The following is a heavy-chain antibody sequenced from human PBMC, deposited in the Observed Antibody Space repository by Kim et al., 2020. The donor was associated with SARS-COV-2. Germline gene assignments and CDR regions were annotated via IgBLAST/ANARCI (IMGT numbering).Heavy chain of an antibody. D-gene: IGHD3-22*01. Sequence: SETLSLTCTVSGGSISSGGYYWSWIRQHPGKGLEWIGYIYYSGSTYYNPSLKSRVTISVDTSKNQFSLKLSSVTAADTAVYYCARERDPYYYDSSGSMDWYFDLWGRGTLVTVSS. CDR2: IYYSGST. V-gene: IGHV4-31*03. CDR3: ARERDPYYYDSSGSMDWYFDL. CDR1: GGSISSGGYY. J-gene: IGHJ2*01.